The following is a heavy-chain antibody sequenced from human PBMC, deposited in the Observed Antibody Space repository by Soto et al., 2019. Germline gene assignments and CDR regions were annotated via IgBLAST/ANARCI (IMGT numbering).Heavy chain of an antibody. D-gene: IGHD7-27*01. CDR1: GFMFSRDW. CDR2: INTDGSDT. V-gene: IGHV3-74*01. Sequence: GGSLRLSCASSGFMFSRDWMHWVRQAPVKRLVWVSRINTDGSDTSYADSVKGRFTISRDNAKNTLYLQMNSLRAEDTAIYYWTRDGPGDRHYFDSWGKG. CDR3: TRDGPGDRHYFDS. J-gene: IGHJ4*02.